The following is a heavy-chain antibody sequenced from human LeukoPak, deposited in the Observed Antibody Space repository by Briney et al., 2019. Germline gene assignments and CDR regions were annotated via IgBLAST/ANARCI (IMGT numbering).Heavy chain of an antibody. CDR1: GFTFSSYG. CDR3: AKDLEYSSSWYVSNWFDP. D-gene: IGHD6-13*01. Sequence: GGSLRLSCAASGFTFSSYGMHWVRQAPGKGLEWVAFIRYDGSNKYYADSVKGRFTISRDNSKNTLYLQMNSLRAEDTAVYYCAKDLEYSSSWYVSNWFDPWGQGTLVTVSS. V-gene: IGHV3-30*02. CDR2: IRYDGSNK. J-gene: IGHJ5*02.